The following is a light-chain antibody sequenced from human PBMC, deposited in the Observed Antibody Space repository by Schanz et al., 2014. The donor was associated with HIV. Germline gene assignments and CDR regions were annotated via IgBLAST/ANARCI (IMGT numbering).Light chain of an antibody. J-gene: IGLJ2*01. CDR2: DVN. Sequence: QSVLTQSASVSGSPGQSITISCPGSSGGFGGYRYVSWYQQHPGKAPKVLIYDVNNRPSGVSSRFSASKSANTASLTISGLQPEDEAHYYCSSYTETDTLLFGGGTKLTVL. CDR3: SSYTETDTLL. V-gene: IGLV2-14*03. CDR1: SGGFGGYRY.